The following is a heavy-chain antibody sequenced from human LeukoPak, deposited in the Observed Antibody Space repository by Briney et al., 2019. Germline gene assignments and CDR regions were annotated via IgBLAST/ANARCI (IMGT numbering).Heavy chain of an antibody. CDR3: TRGPSDSSGWYLSYYFDY. V-gene: IGHV3-49*03. J-gene: IGHJ4*02. D-gene: IGHD6-19*01. CDR2: IRSKAYGGTT. CDR1: GFTFGDYA. Sequence: GGPLRLSCTASGFTFGDYAMSWFRQAPGKGLEWVGFIRSKAYGGTTEYAASVKGRFTISRDDSKSIAYLQMNSLKTEDTAVYYCTRGPSDSSGWYLSYYFDYWGQGTLVTVSS.